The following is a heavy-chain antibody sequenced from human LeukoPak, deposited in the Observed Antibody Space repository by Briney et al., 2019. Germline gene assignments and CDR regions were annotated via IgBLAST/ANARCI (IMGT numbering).Heavy chain of an antibody. CDR3: ARDKTWFGELFPFAY. CDR1: GYTFTSYG. CDR2: ISAYNGNT. V-gene: IGHV1-18*01. J-gene: IGHJ4*02. D-gene: IGHD3-10*01. Sequence: GASVKVSCKASGYTFTSYGISWVRQAPGQGLEWMGWISAYNGNTNYAQKPQGRVTMTTDTSTSTAYMELRSLRSDDTAVYYCARDKTWFGELFPFAYWGQGTLVTVSS.